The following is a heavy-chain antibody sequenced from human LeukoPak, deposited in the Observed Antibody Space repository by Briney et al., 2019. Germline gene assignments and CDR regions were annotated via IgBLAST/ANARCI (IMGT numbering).Heavy chain of an antibody. CDR3: ARDRVYYYYMDV. CDR1: GGSFSGYY. Sequence: SETLSPTCAVYGGSFSGYYWSWIRQPPGKGLEWIGEINHSGSTNYNPSLKSRVTISVDTSKNQFSLKLSSVTAADTAVYYCARDRVYYYYMDVWGKGTTVTVSS. J-gene: IGHJ6*03. V-gene: IGHV4-34*01. CDR2: INHSGST.